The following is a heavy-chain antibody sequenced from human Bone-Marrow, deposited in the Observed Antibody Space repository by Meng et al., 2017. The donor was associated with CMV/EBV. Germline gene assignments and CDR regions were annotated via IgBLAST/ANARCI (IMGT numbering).Heavy chain of an antibody. J-gene: IGHJ4*02. D-gene: IGHD6-13*01. CDR1: GYPFDDYT. V-gene: IGHV3-43*01. Sequence: SGYPFDDYTSHWVRPAPGKGLEWVSLISWDGGSTYYVDSVKGRFTISRDNSKNSLYLQMNSLRTEDTALYYCAKGLGGSSWYSNYFDYWGQGTLVTVSS. CDR3: AKGLGGSSWYSNYFDY. CDR2: ISWDGGST.